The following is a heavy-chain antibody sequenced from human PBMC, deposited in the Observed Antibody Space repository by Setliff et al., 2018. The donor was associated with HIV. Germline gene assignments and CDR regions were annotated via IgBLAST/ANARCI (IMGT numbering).Heavy chain of an antibody. CDR1: GDSIGTTTYY. D-gene: IGHD6-19*01. CDR3: ARHGNQWLVTIDY. CDR2: IYFSGSA. V-gene: IGHV4-39*01. Sequence: SETLSLTCTVSGDSIGTTTYYWGWIRQPPEKGLEWIGSIYFSGSAYYNPSLESRVTISVDTSKNQFSLKLNSVTAADTAVYYCARHGNQWLVTIDYWGQGTLVTVSS. J-gene: IGHJ4*02.